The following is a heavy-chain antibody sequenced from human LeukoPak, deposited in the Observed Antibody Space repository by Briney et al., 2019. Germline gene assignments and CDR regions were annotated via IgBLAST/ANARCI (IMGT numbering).Heavy chain of an antibody. Sequence: GGSLRLSCAASGVSFSSGTMNWVRRAPGKALEWVSSLSGSGRLIWYAGSVKGRFTISRDNAANSLFLQMNSLRVEYTAVYFCGRDLQTGLAFDAWGQGTVVAVSS. V-gene: IGHV3-21*06. CDR2: LSGSGRLI. J-gene: IGHJ3*01. CDR1: GVSFSSGT. D-gene: IGHD7-27*01. CDR3: GRDLQTGLAFDA.